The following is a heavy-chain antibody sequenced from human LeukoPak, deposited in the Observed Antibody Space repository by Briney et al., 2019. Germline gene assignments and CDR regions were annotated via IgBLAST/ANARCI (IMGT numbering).Heavy chain of an antibody. CDR1: GGSFSGYY. Sequence: KPSETLSLTCAVYGGSFSGYYWSWIRQPPGKGLEWIGEINHSGSTNYNPSLKSRVTISVDTSKNQFSLNLSSVTAADTAVYYCARRGIAAAGYDYWGQGTLVTVSS. D-gene: IGHD6-13*01. CDR3: ARRGIAAAGYDY. CDR2: INHSGST. V-gene: IGHV4-34*01. J-gene: IGHJ4*02.